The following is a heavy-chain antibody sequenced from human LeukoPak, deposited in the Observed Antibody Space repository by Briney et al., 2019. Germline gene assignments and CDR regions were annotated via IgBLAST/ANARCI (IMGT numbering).Heavy chain of an antibody. CDR1: GFTFSSYW. V-gene: IGHV3-7*03. CDR2: IKQDGSEK. J-gene: IGHJ3*02. Sequence: PGGSLRLSCAASGFTFSSYWMSWVRQTPGKGLECVANIKQDGSEKYYVDSVRGRFTISRDNAKTSLYLQMNSLRAEDTAVYYCARDSTGFDIWGQGTMVTVSS. CDR3: ARDSTGFDI. D-gene: IGHD1-14*01.